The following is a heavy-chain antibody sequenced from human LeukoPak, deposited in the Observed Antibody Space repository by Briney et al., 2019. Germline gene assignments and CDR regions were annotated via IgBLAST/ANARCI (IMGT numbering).Heavy chain of an antibody. Sequence: ASVKVSCKASGYTFTGYYMHWVRQAPGQGLEWIGWINPNIGDTNYAQKFQGRVTMNRDTSISTAYMELSRLRSEDTAVYYCARGPGDYSNYVGDYWGQGTLVTVSS. CDR3: ARGPGDYSNYVGDY. D-gene: IGHD4-11*01. CDR1: GYTFTGYY. J-gene: IGHJ4*02. V-gene: IGHV1-2*02. CDR2: INPNIGDT.